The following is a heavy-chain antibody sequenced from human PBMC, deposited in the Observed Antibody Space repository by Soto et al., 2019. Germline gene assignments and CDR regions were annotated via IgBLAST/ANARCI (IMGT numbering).Heavy chain of an antibody. CDR2: IVVGSGNT. CDR1: GFTFTSSA. Sequence: ASVKVSCKASGFTFTSSAVQWVRQARGQRLEWIGWIVVGSGNTNYAQKFQERVTITRDMSTSTAYMELSSLRSEDTAVYHCAAVSRSYSDAFDIWGQGTMVTVSS. D-gene: IGHD1-26*01. V-gene: IGHV1-58*01. CDR3: AAVSRSYSDAFDI. J-gene: IGHJ3*02.